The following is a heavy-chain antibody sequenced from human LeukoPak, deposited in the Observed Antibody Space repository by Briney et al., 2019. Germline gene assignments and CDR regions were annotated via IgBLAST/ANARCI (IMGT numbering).Heavy chain of an antibody. V-gene: IGHV3-43D*04. D-gene: IGHD3-9*01. J-gene: IGHJ4*02. CDR1: GFTFDDYA. CDR3: AKERASTGYYNSYFDY. CDR2: ISWDGGST. Sequence: GGSLRLSCAASGFTFDDYAMHWVRQAPGKGLEWVSLISWDGGSTYYADSVKGRFTISRDNSKNSLYLQMNSLRAEDTALYYCAKERASTGYYNSYFDYWGQGTLVTVSS.